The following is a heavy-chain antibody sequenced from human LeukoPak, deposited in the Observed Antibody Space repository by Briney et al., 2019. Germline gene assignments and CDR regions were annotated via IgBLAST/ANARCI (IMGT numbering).Heavy chain of an antibody. J-gene: IGHJ3*02. Sequence: GGSLRLSCAASGFTFSSYAMSWVRQAPGKGLEWVSGISGGGGSTYYADSVEGRFTISRDNSRNTLYLQMNSLRGEDTAVYYCAKGIGGVIVKSLLHSAFDIWGQGTMVTVSS. CDR3: AKGIGGVIVKSLLHSAFDI. V-gene: IGHV3-23*01. CDR1: GFTFSSYA. D-gene: IGHD3-16*02. CDR2: ISGGGGST.